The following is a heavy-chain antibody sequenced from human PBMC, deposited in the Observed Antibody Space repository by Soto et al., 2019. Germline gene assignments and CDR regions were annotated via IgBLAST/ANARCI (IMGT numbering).Heavy chain of an antibody. CDR1: GGSIGGVGHS. J-gene: IGHJ5*02. V-gene: IGHV4-30-2*01. CDR3: ARAQFYSGSGNYNNLMFDA. D-gene: IGHD3-10*01. Sequence: SETLSLTCAVSGGSIGGVGHSWSWIRQPPGGGLEWIGYMYHSGTFLKSPSLKTRLTMSLDMSKNQFSLTLNSMTAADTAVYYCARAQFYSGSGNYNNLMFDAWGQGIQVTVSS. CDR2: MYHSGTF.